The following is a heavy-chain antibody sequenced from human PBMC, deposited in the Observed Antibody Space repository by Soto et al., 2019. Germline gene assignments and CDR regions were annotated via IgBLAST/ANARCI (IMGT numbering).Heavy chain of an antibody. CDR1: GGTFSSYA. Sequence: SVKVSCKASGGTFSSYAISWARQAPGQGLEWMGGIIPIFGTANYAQKLQGRVTMTTDTSTSTAYMELRSLRSDDTAVYYCARDSPHCGGDCYPQNWFDPWGQGTLVTVSS. D-gene: IGHD2-21*02. CDR3: ARDSPHCGGDCYPQNWFDP. CDR2: IIPIFGTA. J-gene: IGHJ5*02. V-gene: IGHV1-69*05.